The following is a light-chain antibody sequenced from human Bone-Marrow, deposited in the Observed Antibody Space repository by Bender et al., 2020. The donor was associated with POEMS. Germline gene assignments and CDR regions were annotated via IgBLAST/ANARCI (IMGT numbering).Light chain of an antibody. CDR1: KLGSKY. Sequence: SYELTQPPSVSVSPGQTASITCSGDKLGSKYVCWYQQKPGQSPVLVIYQDFRRPSGIPERFSGSNSGNTASLTISGTQAVEEADYYCQAWDSSSAGVVFGGGTKLTVL. CDR3: QAWDSSSAGVV. J-gene: IGLJ2*01. V-gene: IGLV3-1*01. CDR2: QDF.